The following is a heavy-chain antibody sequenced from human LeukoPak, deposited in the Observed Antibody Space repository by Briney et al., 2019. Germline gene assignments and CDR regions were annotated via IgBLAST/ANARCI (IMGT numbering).Heavy chain of an antibody. J-gene: IGHJ5*02. D-gene: IGHD3-10*01. CDR1: GFTVTRNY. CDR2: TYSGGRT. CDR3: ARVFYGSGGWFDP. V-gene: IGHV3-53*01. Sequence: GGSLRLSCAASGFTVTRNYMTWVRQAPGKGLEWVSVTYSGGRTYYEDSVKGRFTISRDNSKNTLYLQMNSLRAEDTAVYYCARVFYGSGGWFDPWGQGTLVTVSS.